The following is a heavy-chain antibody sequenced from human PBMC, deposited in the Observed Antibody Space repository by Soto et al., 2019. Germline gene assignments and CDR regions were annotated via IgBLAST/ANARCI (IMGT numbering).Heavy chain of an antibody. CDR3: ARGRAKDRGAFDY. CDR2: INHSGST. Sequence: QVQLQQWGAGLLKHSETLSLTCAVYGGSFSGYYWSWVREPPGKGLEWIGEINHSGSTNYNPSLKGRVTISVDTSNNQVSLKLSSVAAADTAVYYVARGRAKDRGAFDYWGQGTLVTVSS. D-gene: IGHD2-15*01. CDR1: GGSFSGYY. J-gene: IGHJ4*02. V-gene: IGHV4-34*01.